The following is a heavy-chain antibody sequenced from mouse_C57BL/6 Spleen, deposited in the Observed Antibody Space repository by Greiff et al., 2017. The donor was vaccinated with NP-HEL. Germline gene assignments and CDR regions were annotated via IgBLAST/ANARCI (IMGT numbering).Heavy chain of an antibody. D-gene: IGHD1-1*02. Sequence: QVQLQQSGAELVRPGTSVKVSCKASGYAFTNYLIEWVKQRPGQGLECIGVINPGSGGTNYNEKFKGKATLTADKSSSTAYMQLSSLTSEDSAVYFCARRTILGYFDVWGTGTTVTVSS. CDR3: ARRTILGYFDV. CDR1: GYAFTNYL. V-gene: IGHV1-54*01. CDR2: INPGSGGT. J-gene: IGHJ1*03.